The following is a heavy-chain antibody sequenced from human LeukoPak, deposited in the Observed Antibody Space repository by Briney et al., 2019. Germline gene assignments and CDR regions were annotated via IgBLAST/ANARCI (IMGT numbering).Heavy chain of an antibody. D-gene: IGHD3-16*01. Sequence: GGSLRLSCAASGFTFSSYDMHWVRQVPGKGLEWVSVIGSAGDTYYPDSVKGRFTISRENAKNSLYLQMNSLRAEDTAVYYCARGGFNAFDIWGQGTMVTVSS. J-gene: IGHJ3*02. CDR3: ARGGFNAFDI. CDR1: GFTFSSYD. V-gene: IGHV3-13*01. CDR2: IGSAGDT.